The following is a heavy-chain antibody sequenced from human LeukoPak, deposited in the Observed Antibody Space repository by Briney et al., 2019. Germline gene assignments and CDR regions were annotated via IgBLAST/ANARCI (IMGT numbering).Heavy chain of an antibody. CDR2: ISAYNGNT. J-gene: IGHJ3*02. Sequence: ASVKVSCKASGYTFTSYGISWARQAPGQGLEWMGWISAYNGNTNYAQKLQGRVTMTTDTSTSTAYMELRSLRSDDTAVYYCARVQYYYDSSGYPNDAFDIWGQGTMVTVSS. CDR3: ARVQYYYDSSGYPNDAFDI. D-gene: IGHD3-22*01. CDR1: GYTFTSYG. V-gene: IGHV1-18*01.